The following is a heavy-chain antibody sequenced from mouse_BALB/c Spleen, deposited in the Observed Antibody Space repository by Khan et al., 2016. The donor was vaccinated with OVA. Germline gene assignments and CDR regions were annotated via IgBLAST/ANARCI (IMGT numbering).Heavy chain of an antibody. Sequence: QVQLKQSGAELARPGASVKMSCKASGYTFTSYSMHWIKQRPGQGLEWIGNINPSNAYTNYNQKFKDKATLTADKSSSTAYMQLSSLTSEDSAVYSCARDFHYYGRRGALDYWGQGTSVTVSS. CDR3: ARDFHYYGRRGALDY. V-gene: IGHV1-4*01. CDR2: INPSNAYT. J-gene: IGHJ4*01. CDR1: GYTFTSYS. D-gene: IGHD1-1*01.